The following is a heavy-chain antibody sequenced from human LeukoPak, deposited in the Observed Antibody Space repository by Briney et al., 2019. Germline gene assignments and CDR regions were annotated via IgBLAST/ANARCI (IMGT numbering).Heavy chain of an antibody. D-gene: IGHD6-19*01. Sequence: ASVKVSCKASGYTFTSYDINWVRQAPGQGLEWMGRINPNSGGTNYAQKFQGRVTMTRDTSISTAYMELSRLRSDDTAVYYCATETYSSGSNYWGQGTLVTVSS. J-gene: IGHJ4*02. CDR3: ATETYSSGSNY. V-gene: IGHV1-2*06. CDR2: INPNSGGT. CDR1: GYTFTSYD.